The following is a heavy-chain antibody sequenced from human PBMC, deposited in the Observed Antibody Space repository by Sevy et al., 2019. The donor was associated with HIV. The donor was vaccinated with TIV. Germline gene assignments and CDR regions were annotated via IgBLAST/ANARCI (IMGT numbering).Heavy chain of an antibody. CDR2: IYYSGST. J-gene: IGHJ5*02. CDR3: ARLPQEAYDFWSASSRFDP. CDR1: GGSISSSSYY. Sequence: SETLSLTCTVSGGSISSSSYYWGWIRQPPGKGLEWIGSIYYSGSTYYNPSLKSRVTISVDTSKNQFSLKLGSVTAADTAVYYCARLPQEAYDFWSASSRFDPWGQGTLVTVSS. V-gene: IGHV4-39*01. D-gene: IGHD3-3*01.